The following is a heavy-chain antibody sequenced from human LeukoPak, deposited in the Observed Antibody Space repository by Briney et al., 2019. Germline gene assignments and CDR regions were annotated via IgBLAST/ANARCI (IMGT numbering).Heavy chain of an antibody. Sequence: EASVKVSCKASGGTFSSYAISWVRQAPGQGLEWMGIINPSGGSTSYAQKFQGRVTMTRDTSTSTVYMELSSLRSEDTAVYYCARGDGYNPFDYWGQGTLVTVSS. CDR2: INPSGGST. D-gene: IGHD5-24*01. V-gene: IGHV1-46*01. CDR1: GGTFSSYA. J-gene: IGHJ4*02. CDR3: ARGDGYNPFDY.